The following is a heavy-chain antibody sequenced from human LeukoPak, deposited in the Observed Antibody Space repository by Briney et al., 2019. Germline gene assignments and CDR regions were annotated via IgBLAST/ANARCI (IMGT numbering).Heavy chain of an antibody. J-gene: IGHJ3*02. CDR1: GFTFSSYW. Sequence: GGSLRLSCAASGFTFSSYWMHWVRQAPGKGLVWVSRINSDGSSTSYADSVKGRFTISRDDAKNSLYLQMNSLRAGDTALYYCAREMYASGWLNAFDIWGQGTMVTVSS. D-gene: IGHD6-19*01. CDR2: INSDGSST. CDR3: AREMYASGWLNAFDI. V-gene: IGHV3-74*01.